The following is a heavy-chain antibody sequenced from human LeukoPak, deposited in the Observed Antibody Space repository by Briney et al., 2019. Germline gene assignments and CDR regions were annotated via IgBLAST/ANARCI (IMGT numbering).Heavy chain of an antibody. V-gene: IGHV4-39*02. J-gene: IGHJ6*03. D-gene: IGHD6-13*01. CDR3: ARESSSWYRTYYYYYIGV. Sequence: SETLSLTCTVSGGSISSSSYYWGWIRQPPGKGLEWIGSIFYSGSTYYNPSLKSRVTISVNTSKNQFSLKLSSVAAANTAVYYCARESSSWYRTYYYYYIGVWGKGTTVTVSS. CDR1: GGSISSSSYY. CDR2: IFYSGST.